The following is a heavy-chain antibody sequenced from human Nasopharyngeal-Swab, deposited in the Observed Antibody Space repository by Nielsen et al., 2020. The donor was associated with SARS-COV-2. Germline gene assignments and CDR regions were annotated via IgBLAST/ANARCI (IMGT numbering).Heavy chain of an antibody. Sequence: GGSLRLSCAASGFTVGRNFMSWVRQAPGKGLEWVSFISSDDSPQYADSVKGRFTISRHTSENTMYLQMNSLRAEDTAIYYCARVGYLYPYGAFDIWGQGTLVTVSS. CDR3: ARVGYLYPYGAFDI. D-gene: IGHD3-16*01. CDR2: ISSDDSP. J-gene: IGHJ3*02. CDR1: GFTVGRNF. V-gene: IGHV3-53*04.